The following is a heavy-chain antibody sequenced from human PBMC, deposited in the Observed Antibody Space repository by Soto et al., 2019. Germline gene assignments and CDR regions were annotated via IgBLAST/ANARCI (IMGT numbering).Heavy chain of an antibody. CDR3: ARGRKWYSSNWYVD. CDR2: VNHSGST. D-gene: IGHD6-13*01. V-gene: IGHV4-34*01. Sequence: QVQLQQWGAGLLKPSETLSLTCAVYGVSFSGNCWCWIRQHPGRGLEWLGEVNHSGSTDYTASLKSRVTISRDTSKCQFSLKLSAVTAADTAVYYCARGRKWYSSNWYVDWCQGTPVTVSS. CDR1: GVSFSGNC. J-gene: IGHJ4*02.